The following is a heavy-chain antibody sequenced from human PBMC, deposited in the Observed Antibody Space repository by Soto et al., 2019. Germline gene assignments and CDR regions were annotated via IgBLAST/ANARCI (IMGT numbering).Heavy chain of an antibody. J-gene: IGHJ4*02. CDR1: GFTFSNYI. CDR3: ASLYPYYFNY. D-gene: IGHD2-2*01. V-gene: IGHV3-30-3*01. CDR2: ILHDGNNK. Sequence: GGSLRLSCAASGFTFSNYIMHWVRQAPGKGLEWVAIILHDGNNKYYADSVKGRFTISRDNAKSSLFLQMNSLRAEDTAVYFCASLYPYYFNYWGQGTLVTVSS.